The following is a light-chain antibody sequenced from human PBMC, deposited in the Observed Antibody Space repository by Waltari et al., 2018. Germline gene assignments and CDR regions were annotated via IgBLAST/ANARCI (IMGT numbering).Light chain of an antibody. CDR3: NSFADSNTPML. Sequence: QSALTQPASVSGSPGQSISISCSGIRIDFDNYYCVAWFHHHPATAPKLLLYAVRNRPSDISTRSSGSKSGNTASLMISRLQAEDEAVYYCNSFADSNTPMLFGGGTRLTV. CDR2: AVR. CDR1: RIDFDNYYC. V-gene: IGLV2-14*03. J-gene: IGLJ2*01.